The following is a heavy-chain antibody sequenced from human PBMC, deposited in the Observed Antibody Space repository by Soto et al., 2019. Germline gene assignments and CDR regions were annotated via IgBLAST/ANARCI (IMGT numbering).Heavy chain of an antibody. J-gene: IGHJ4*02. Sequence: TGGSLRLSCAASGFTFSSYWMHWVRQAPGKGLVWVSRINSDGSSTSYADSVKGRFTISRDNAKNTLYLQMNSLRAEDTAVYYCARTIQLGLFDYWGQGTLVTVSS. CDR3: ARTIQLGLFDY. CDR2: INSDGSST. D-gene: IGHD5-18*01. V-gene: IGHV3-74*01. CDR1: GFTFSSYW.